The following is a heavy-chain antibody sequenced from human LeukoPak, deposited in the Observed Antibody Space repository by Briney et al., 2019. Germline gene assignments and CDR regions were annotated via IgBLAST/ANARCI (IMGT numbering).Heavy chain of an antibody. Sequence: PGGSLRLSCAASGFTFNSYGMHWVRQAPGKGLEWVAVMWYDGSNKYYADSAKGRFTISRDDSKNTLYLQMNSLRAEDTAMYYCARGLPPVMKYYFDYWGQGTLVTVSS. V-gene: IGHV3-33*01. J-gene: IGHJ4*02. CDR3: ARGLPPVMKYYFDY. CDR1: GFTFNSYG. CDR2: MWYDGSNK. D-gene: IGHD4-11*01.